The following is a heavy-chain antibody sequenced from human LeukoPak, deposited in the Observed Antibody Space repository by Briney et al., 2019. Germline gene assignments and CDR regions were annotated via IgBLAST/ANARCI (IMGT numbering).Heavy chain of an antibody. CDR2: IYYSGST. Sequence: TSETLSLTCTVSGGSISSYYWSWIRQPPGKGLEWIGYIYYSGSTNYNPSLKSRVTISVDTSKNQFSLKLSSVTAADTAVYYCARPGYSSTWYVDYWSQGTLVTVSS. D-gene: IGHD6-13*01. CDR3: ARPGYSSTWYVDY. V-gene: IGHV4-59*08. J-gene: IGHJ4*02. CDR1: GGSISSYY.